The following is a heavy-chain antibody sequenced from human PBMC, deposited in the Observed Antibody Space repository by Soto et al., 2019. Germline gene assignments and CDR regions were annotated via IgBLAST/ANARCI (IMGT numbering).Heavy chain of an antibody. J-gene: IGHJ4*02. Sequence: GGSLRLSCAASGFTFSSYAMSWVRQAPGKGLEWVSAISGSGGSTYYADSVKGRFTISRDNSKNTLYLQMNSLRAEDTAVYYCAKCGYYDSSGYRPIDYWGQGTLVTVSS. V-gene: IGHV3-23*01. CDR2: ISGSGGST. D-gene: IGHD3-22*01. CDR1: GFTFSSYA. CDR3: AKCGYYDSSGYRPIDY.